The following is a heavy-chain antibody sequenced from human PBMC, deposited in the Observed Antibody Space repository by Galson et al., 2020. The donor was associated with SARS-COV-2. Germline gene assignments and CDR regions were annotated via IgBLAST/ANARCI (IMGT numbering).Heavy chain of an antibody. D-gene: IGHD3-10*01. J-gene: IGHJ6*02. CDR1: GYTFNRYG. CDR3: ARYHYGTGSYVSVSGFYGLDV. V-gene: IGHV1-18*01. Sequence: GASLKISCKASGYTFNRYGISWLRQAPRQGPEWRGWDNVYNDATNYAQKFQGRFTMTTDTSARTGIMDLRSLGFDGAAVYFCARYHYGTGSYVSVSGFYGLDVWGQGTTVTVAS. CDR2: DNVYNDAT.